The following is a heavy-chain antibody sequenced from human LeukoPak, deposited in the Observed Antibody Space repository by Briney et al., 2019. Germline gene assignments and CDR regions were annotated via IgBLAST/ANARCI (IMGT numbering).Heavy chain of an antibody. V-gene: IGHV3-23*01. J-gene: IGHJ3*02. Sequence: GGSLRLSCAASGFTFSSYAMSWVRQAPGKGLEWVSFISGRGISTYYADSVEGRFTISRDNSKNTLYLQMSSLRAEDTAVYYCAKSPYRSDALDIWGQGTMVTVSS. CDR2: ISGRGIST. CDR1: GFTFSSYA. CDR3: AKSPYRSDALDI. D-gene: IGHD3-16*02.